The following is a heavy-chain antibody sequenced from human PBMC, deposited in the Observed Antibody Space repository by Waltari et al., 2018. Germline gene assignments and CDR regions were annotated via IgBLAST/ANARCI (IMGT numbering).Heavy chain of an antibody. Sequence: EVQLVESGGGFIQSGGSLRLSCAASGFTVSSNYMSWVRQAPGKGRECVSVIFSDGRTYYADSVKGRFTISRDNSKNTLYLQINSLRAEDTAVYYCARDSRGGLFFDYWGQGTLVTVSS. CDR2: IFSDGRT. CDR3: ARDSRGGLFFDY. J-gene: IGHJ4*02. V-gene: IGHV3-53*01. CDR1: GFTVSSNY.